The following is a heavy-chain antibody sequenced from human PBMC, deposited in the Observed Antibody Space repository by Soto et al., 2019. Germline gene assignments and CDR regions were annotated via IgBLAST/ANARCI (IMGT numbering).Heavy chain of an antibody. CDR2: ISGGGDGT. Sequence: EVQLLESGGGLVQPGGSLRLSCAASGFTFSSYAMSWVRQPPGKGLEWVSTISGGGDGTYYADSMKGHFTISRDNPKNSRYLQMSSLRAEDTAIYYCAKKGLGSLTTFCSGSGCHYAFDMWGQGTMVTVSS. CDR1: GFTFSSYA. D-gene: IGHD2-15*01. V-gene: IGHV3-23*01. CDR3: AKKGLGSLTTFCSGSGCHYAFDM. J-gene: IGHJ3*02.